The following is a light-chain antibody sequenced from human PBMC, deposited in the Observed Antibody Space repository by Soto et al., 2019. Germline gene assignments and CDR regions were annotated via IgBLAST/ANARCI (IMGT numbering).Light chain of an antibody. CDR1: QSISSW. CDR3: QQYNSYLLT. V-gene: IGKV1-5*01. CDR2: DAS. J-gene: IGKJ4*01. Sequence: DIQMTQSPSTLSASVGDRVTITCRASQSISSWLAWYQQKPGRAPKLLIYDASSLESGVPSRFSGSGSGTEFTLTISSLQPDDFATYYCQQYNSYLLTFGGGTKVDIK.